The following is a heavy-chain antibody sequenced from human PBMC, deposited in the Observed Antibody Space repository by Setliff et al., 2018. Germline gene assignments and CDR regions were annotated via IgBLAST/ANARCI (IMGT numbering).Heavy chain of an antibody. CDR3: ARDASASDGRNAFDI. Sequence: PSETLSLTCTVPGGSISDNGYFWGRVRQPPGKGLEWIGNIYFGGNTYFNPSFKSRVTMSIDTSNSQFSLKLSSVTAADTAIYYCARDASASDGRNAFDIWGQGTMVTVSS. CDR2: IYFGGNT. V-gene: IGHV4-39*07. CDR1: GGSISDNGYF. J-gene: IGHJ3*02. D-gene: IGHD1-26*01.